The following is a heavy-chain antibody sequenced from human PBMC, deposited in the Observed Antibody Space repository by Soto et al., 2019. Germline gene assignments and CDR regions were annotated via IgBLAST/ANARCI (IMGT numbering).Heavy chain of an antibody. CDR3: AMTPKNTYMISWFAP. J-gene: IGHJ5*01. CDR2: IYYSGST. D-gene: IGHD3-16*01. Sequence: PSETLSLTCTVSGDSVTSCNYYWTWIRHPPGKGLDWFGHIYYSGSTNYSPSLKSRVTISLNTPNNQFSLKVTSVTASDTALYYCAMTPKNTYMISWFAPGGKEPLVPVSS. CDR1: GDSVTSCNYY. V-gene: IGHV4-61*01.